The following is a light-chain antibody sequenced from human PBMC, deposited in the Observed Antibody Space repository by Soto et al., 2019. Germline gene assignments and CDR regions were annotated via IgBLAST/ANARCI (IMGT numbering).Light chain of an antibody. CDR2: AAS. CDR1: QDIGNF. CDR3: QKCKAAPFT. V-gene: IGKV1-27*01. J-gene: IGKJ4*01. Sequence: DIHMTQSPSSLSAFVGDRVTITCRASQDIGNFLAWYQQKPGKVPKLLIYAASTLQSGVPSRFSGSGSGTDFTLTISSLQPEDVATYYCQKCKAAPFTFGGGTKVDIK.